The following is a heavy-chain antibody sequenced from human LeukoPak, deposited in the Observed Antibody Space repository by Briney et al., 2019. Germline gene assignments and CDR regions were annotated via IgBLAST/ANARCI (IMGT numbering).Heavy chain of an antibody. Sequence: TSETLSLTCAVYGGSFSPYYWSWIRQPPGKGLEWIGEINHGGSTNYNPSLKSRVTISVDTSKNQFSLRLSSVTAADTAVYYCARGGFYCGGDCYVDYWGQGTLVTVSS. D-gene: IGHD2-21*02. CDR1: GGSFSPYY. V-gene: IGHV4-34*01. CDR2: INHGGST. CDR3: ARGGFYCGGDCYVDY. J-gene: IGHJ4*02.